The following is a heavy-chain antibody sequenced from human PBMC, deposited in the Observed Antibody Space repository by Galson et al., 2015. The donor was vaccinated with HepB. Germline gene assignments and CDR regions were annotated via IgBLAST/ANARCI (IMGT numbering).Heavy chain of an antibody. CDR2: INHSGST. CDR3: ATGTPPLYSGYASLDY. J-gene: IGHJ4*02. V-gene: IGHV4-39*07. D-gene: IGHD5-12*01. Sequence: ETLSLTCTVSGGSIGSSSYYWGWIRQPPGKGLEWIGEINHSGSTNYNPSLKSRVTISVDTSKNQFSLKLSSVTAADTAVYYCATGTPPLYSGYASLDYWGQGTLVTVSS. CDR1: GGSIGSSSYY.